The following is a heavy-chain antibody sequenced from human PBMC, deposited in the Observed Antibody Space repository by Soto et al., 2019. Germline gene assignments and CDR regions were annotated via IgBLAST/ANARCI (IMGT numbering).Heavy chain of an antibody. CDR2: MNPNTGST. V-gene: IGHV1-8*01. CDR1: GYTFNTYD. CDR3: ARALITKVDY. D-gene: IGHD3-10*01. J-gene: IGHJ4*02. Sequence: GASVKVSCKASGYTFNTYDIEWVRLATGQGLEWMGSMNPNTGSTDYAQKFQGRVTMTMTTSISTAYLELSSLRSDDTAVYYCARALITKVDYWGQGTLVTVSS.